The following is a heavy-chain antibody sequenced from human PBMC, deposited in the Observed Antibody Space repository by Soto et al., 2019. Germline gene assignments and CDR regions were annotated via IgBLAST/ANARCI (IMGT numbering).Heavy chain of an antibody. J-gene: IGHJ4*02. D-gene: IGHD2-15*01. CDR3: ARGFATYYLDY. Sequence: ASVKVSCKASGYTFTSYGISWVRQAPGQGLEWMGWISAYNGNTKYSQKFQGRVTITRDTSASTAYMELSRLRSEDTAVYYCARGFATYYLDYWGQGTQVTVSS. V-gene: IGHV1-18*01. CDR2: ISAYNGNT. CDR1: GYTFTSYG.